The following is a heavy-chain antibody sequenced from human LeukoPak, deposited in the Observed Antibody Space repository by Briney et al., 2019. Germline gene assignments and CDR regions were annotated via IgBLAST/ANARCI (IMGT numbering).Heavy chain of an antibody. CDR3: ATGRPPQTGPIQGWFDP. D-gene: IGHD1/OR15-1a*01. J-gene: IGHJ5*02. Sequence: ASVRVSCKVSVYTLTELSMDWVRQAPGDGLEGMGGFDPEDGDTLYAQKFHSRATMNEDTSTDTAYMKLSSLRSEDTAVYYCATGRPPQTGPIQGWFDPWGQGTLVTVSS. CDR1: VYTLTELS. CDR2: FDPEDGDT. V-gene: IGHV1-24*01.